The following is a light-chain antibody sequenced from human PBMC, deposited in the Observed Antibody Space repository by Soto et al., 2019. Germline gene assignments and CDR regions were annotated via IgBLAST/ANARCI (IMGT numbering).Light chain of an antibody. CDR1: SSDVGGYNY. J-gene: IGLJ2*01. CDR2: EVS. CDR3: SSYAGNNNLV. Sequence: QSALTRPPSASGSPGQSVTISCTGTSSDVGGYNYVSWYQQHPGKAPKLMIYEVSKRPSGVPDRFSGSKSGNTASLTVSGLQAEDEADYYCSSYAGNNNLVFGGGTKLTVL. V-gene: IGLV2-8*01.